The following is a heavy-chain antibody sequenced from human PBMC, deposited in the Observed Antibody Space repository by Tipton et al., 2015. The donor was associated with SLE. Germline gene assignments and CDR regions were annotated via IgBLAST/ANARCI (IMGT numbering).Heavy chain of an antibody. CDR1: GDSITAYY. J-gene: IGHJ2*01. CDR3: AKADGVVGGQVPYWYFDL. V-gene: IGHV4-59*01. Sequence: TLSLTCSVSGDSITAYYWSWIRQPPGKGLEWIGYVYYSGSTNYNPSLKSRLTISVDTSKKQFSLKLSSVTAADTAMYYCAKADGVVGGQVPYWYFDLWGRGTLVTVSS. CDR2: VYYSGST. D-gene: IGHD2-21*01.